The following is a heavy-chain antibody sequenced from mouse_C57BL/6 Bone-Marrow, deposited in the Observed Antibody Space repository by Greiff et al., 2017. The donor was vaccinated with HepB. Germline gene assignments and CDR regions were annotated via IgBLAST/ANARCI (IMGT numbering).Heavy chain of an antibody. Sequence: DVQLQESGPGLAKPSQTLSLTCSVTGYSITSDYWNWFRKFPGNKLEYMGYISYSGSTYYNPSLKSRISIPRDTSKTQYYLQLNSVTTVDTATYYGARTVTTVVATEYLDVWGTGTTVTVSS. J-gene: IGHJ1*03. CDR2: ISYSGST. CDR3: ARTVTTVVATEYLDV. V-gene: IGHV3-8*01. CDR1: GYSITSDY. D-gene: IGHD1-1*01.